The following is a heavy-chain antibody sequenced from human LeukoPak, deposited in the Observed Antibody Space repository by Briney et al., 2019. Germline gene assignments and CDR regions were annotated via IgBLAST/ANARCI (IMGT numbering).Heavy chain of an antibody. CDR1: GGSISSYY. J-gene: IGHJ6*04. V-gene: IGHV4-59*01. CDR2: IYYSGST. Sequence: SETLSLTCTVSGGSISSYYWSWIRQPPGKGLEWIGYIYYSGSTNYNPSLKSRVTISVDTSKNQFSLKLSSVTAADTAVYYCARDRRGYCSSTSCYGPYYYYGMDVWGKGTTVIVSS. D-gene: IGHD2-2*01. CDR3: ARDRRGYCSSTSCYGPYYYYGMDV.